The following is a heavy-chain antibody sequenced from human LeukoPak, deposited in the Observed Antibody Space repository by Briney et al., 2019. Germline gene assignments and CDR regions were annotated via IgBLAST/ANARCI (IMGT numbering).Heavy chain of an antibody. CDR2: ISYDGSNK. D-gene: IGHD6-19*01. V-gene: IGHV3-30*03. CDR3: ASGWVGLFDY. CDR1: GFTFSSYG. Sequence: PGGSLRLSCVASGFTFSSYGMHWVRQAPGKGLEWVAVISYDGSNKYYADSVKGRFTISRDNSKNTLYLQMNSLRAEDTAVYYCASGWVGLFDYWGQGILVTVSS. J-gene: IGHJ4*02.